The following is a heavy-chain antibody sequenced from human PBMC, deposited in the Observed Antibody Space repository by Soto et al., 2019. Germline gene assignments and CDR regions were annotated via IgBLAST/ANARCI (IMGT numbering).Heavy chain of an antibody. J-gene: IGHJ4*02. CDR3: AKDMVSSGYRSFDY. D-gene: IGHD3-22*01. V-gene: IGHV3-9*01. CDR1: GFTFDDYA. Sequence: EVHLLQSGGGLVQPGGSLRLSCAASGFTFDDYAMHWVRQAPGKGLEWVSGISWNSGSIGYADSVKGRFTISRDNAKNSLYLQMNSLRAEDTALYYCAKDMVSSGYRSFDYWGQGTLVTVSS. CDR2: ISWNSGSI.